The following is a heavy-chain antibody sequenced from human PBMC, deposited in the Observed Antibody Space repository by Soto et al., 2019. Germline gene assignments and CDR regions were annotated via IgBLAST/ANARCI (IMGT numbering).Heavy chain of an antibody. V-gene: IGHV2-5*08. J-gene: IGHJ4*02. CDR2: VYWDDDK. CDR3: AHGATSINHGYDY. Sequence: TLSLTCTVSGGSISSYYWSWIRQPPGKALEWLALVYWDDDKRYSPSLKNRLTITRDTSKNQVVLTMTNMDPVDTATYYCAHGATSINHGYDYWGQGTLVTVSS. CDR1: GGSISSYYW. D-gene: IGHD1-26*01.